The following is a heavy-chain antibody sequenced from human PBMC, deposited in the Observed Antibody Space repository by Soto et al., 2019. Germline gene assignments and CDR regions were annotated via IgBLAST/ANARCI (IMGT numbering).Heavy chain of an antibody. J-gene: IGHJ4*02. D-gene: IGHD2-15*01. CDR3: ARDPPHCSGGSCYSVRYFDY. CDR2: IIPIFGTA. CDR1: GGTFSSYA. V-gene: IGHV1-69*01. Sequence: QVQLVQSGAEVKKPGSSVKVSCKASGGTFSSYAISWVRQAPGQGLEWMGGIIPIFGTANDAQKFQGRVTITADESTSTAYMELSSLRSEDTAVYYCARDPPHCSGGSCYSVRYFDYWGQGTLVTVSS.